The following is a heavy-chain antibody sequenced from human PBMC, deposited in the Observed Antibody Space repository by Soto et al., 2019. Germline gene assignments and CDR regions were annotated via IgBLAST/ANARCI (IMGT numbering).Heavy chain of an antibody. D-gene: IGHD3-3*01. CDR3: AKGSHYDFWSGYLDY. J-gene: IGHJ4*02. Sequence: EVQLLESGGGLVQPGGSLRLSCAASGFTFSSYAMSWVRQAPGKGLEWVSAISGSGGSTYYADSVKGRFTISRDNSKNTLYLQMDSLRAEDTAVYYCAKGSHYDFWSGYLDYWGQGTLVTVSS. CDR2: ISGSGGST. CDR1: GFTFSSYA. V-gene: IGHV3-23*01.